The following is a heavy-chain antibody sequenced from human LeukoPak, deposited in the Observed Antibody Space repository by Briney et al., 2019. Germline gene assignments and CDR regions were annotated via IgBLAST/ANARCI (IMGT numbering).Heavy chain of an antibody. J-gene: IGHJ4*02. CDR3: AGRLRSGVDY. Sequence: SETLSLTCTVSGGSISSSSYYWGWIRQPPGKGLEWIGSIYYSGSTYYNPSLKSRVTISVDTSKNQFSLKLSSVTAADTAVYYCAGRLRSGVDYWGQGTLVTVSS. V-gene: IGHV4-39*01. D-gene: IGHD1-26*01. CDR1: GGSISSSSYY. CDR2: IYYSGST.